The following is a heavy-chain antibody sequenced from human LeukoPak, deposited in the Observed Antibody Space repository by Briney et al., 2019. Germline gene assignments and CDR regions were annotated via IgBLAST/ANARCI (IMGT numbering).Heavy chain of an antibody. D-gene: IGHD6-6*01. J-gene: IGHJ4*02. V-gene: IGHV3-74*01. CDR3: VAIVAARPR. CDR2: IDSDGSTT. Sequence: GGSLRLSCAASGFTFSSNWMHWVRQAPGNGLVWISRIDSDGSTTNFADSVKGRFTISRDNSKNTLYLQMTSLRAEDMGVYHCVAIVAARPRWGQGTLVTVSS. CDR1: GFTFSSNW.